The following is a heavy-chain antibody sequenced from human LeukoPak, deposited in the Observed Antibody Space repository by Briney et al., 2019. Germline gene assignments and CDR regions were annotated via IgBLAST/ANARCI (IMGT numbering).Heavy chain of an antibody. CDR2: LYSSGST. J-gene: IGHJ5*02. CDR1: GGSIRSSNDY. V-gene: IGHV4-39*01. D-gene: IGHD5-24*01. Sequence: SETLSLTCTVSGGSIRSSNDYWGWIRQPPGKGLEWIGSLYSSGSTYYNPSLKSRVIISVDTSKNEFSLKVSSVTAADTAVYYCARHYRDGNNPDWFDPWGQGTLVTVSS. CDR3: ARHYRDGNNPDWFDP.